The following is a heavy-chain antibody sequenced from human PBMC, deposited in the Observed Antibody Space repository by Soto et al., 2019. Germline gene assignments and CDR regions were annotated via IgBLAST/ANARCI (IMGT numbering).Heavy chain of an antibody. V-gene: IGHV1-8*01. CDR2: MNPNSGNT. J-gene: IGHJ6*03. CDR1: GYTFTSYD. CDR3: ARGLNNYVVPYYYYYMDV. Sequence: QVQLVQSGAEVKKPGASVKVSCKASGYTFTSYDINWVRQATGQGLEWMGWMNPNSGNTGYAQKFQGRVTMTRNTPISTAYMELSSLRSEDTAVYYCARGLNNYVVPYYYYYMDVWGKGTTVTVSS. D-gene: IGHD4-4*01.